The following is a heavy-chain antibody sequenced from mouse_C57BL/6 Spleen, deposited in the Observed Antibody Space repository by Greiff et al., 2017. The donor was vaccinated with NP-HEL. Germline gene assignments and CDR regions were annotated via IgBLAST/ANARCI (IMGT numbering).Heavy chain of an antibody. V-gene: IGHV14-3*01. D-gene: IGHD1-1*01. CDR3: ARDYYGSSPYDIDY. J-gene: IGHJ2*01. CDR2: IDPANGNT. CDR1: GFTIKNTY. Sequence: EVQLQQSVAELVRPGASVKLSCTASGFTIKNTYMHWVKQRPEQGLEWIGRIDPANGNTKYAAKFQGKVTISADTSSNTAYLQLSSLTSEDTAIYYCARDYYGSSPYDIDYWGQGTTLTVSS.